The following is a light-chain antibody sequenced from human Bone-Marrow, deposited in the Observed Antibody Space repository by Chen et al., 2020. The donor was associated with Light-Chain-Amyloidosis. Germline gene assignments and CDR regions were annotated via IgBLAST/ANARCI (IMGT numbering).Light chain of an antibody. Sequence: SYELTQPPSVSVSPGQTARIPCSGDDLPTKYAYWYQQKQGQAPVLVIHRDTERPSGISDRFSGSSSGTTATLTISGVQAEDEADYHCQSADSSGTYEVIFGGGTKLTVL. V-gene: IGLV3-25*03. CDR2: RDT. J-gene: IGLJ2*01. CDR3: QSADSSGTYEVI. CDR1: DLPTKY.